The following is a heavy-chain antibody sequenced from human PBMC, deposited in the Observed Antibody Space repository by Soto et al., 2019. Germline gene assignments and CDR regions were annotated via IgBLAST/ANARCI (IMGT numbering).Heavy chain of an antibody. V-gene: IGHV4-34*01. D-gene: IGHD3-9*01. J-gene: IGHJ5*02. CDR1: GGSFSGYY. Sequence: SETLSLTCAVYGGSFSGYYWSWIRQPPGKGLEWIGEINHSGSTNYNPSLKSRVTISVDTSKNQFSLKLSSVTAADTAVYYCARHRYDILTSYSPAGWFDPWGQGTLVTVSS. CDR2: INHSGST. CDR3: ARHRYDILTSYSPAGWFDP.